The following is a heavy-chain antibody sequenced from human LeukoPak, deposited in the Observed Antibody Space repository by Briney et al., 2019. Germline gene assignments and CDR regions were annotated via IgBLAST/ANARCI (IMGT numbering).Heavy chain of an antibody. V-gene: IGHV4-30-2*01. J-gene: IGHJ6*03. CDR2: IYHSGST. Sequence: SHTLSLTCTVSVDCISGGGYYWIWIRQPPGKGLEWIGYIYHSGSTYYNPSLKSRVSISVDRSKTQFSLKLSSVTAADTAVYYCASVSVYFYYMDVWGKGTTVTVSS. CDR3: ASVSVYFYYMDV. D-gene: IGHD2/OR15-2a*01. CDR1: VDCISGGGYY.